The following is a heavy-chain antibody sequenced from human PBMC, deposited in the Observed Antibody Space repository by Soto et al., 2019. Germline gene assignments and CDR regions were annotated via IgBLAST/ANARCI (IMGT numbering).Heavy chain of an antibody. Sequence: QVQLVQSGAEVKKPGASVKVSCKASGYTFTSYAMHWVRQAPGQRLEWMGWINAGNGNTKYSQKFQGRVTITRDTSASTAYMELSSLRSEDTAVYYCARALGYYDSSGYYYADQNWFDPWGQGTLVTVSS. D-gene: IGHD3-22*01. CDR1: GYTFTSYA. CDR3: ARALGYYDSSGYYYADQNWFDP. J-gene: IGHJ5*02. V-gene: IGHV1-3*01. CDR2: INAGNGNT.